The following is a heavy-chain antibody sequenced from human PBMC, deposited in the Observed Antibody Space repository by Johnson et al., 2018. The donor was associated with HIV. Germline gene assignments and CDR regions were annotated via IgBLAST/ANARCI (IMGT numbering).Heavy chain of an antibody. J-gene: IGHJ3*02. CDR1: GFTFSSYA. Sequence: VQLVESGGGLVQPGGSLRLSCAASGFTFSSYAMSWVRQAPGKGLEWVSAISGSGGSTYYADSVKGRFTISRENAKNSLYLQVNSLRAGDTALYYCARGSYDGDAFDIWGQGTMVTVSS. CDR3: ARGSYDGDAFDI. D-gene: IGHD1-26*01. V-gene: IGHV3-23*04. CDR2: ISGSGGST.